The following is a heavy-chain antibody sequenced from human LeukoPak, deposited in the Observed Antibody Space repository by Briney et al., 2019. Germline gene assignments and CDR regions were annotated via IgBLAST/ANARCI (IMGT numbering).Heavy chain of an antibody. CDR1: GGSISSSNW. V-gene: IGHV4-4*02. CDR2: IYHSGST. J-gene: IGHJ4*02. Sequence: PSGTLSLTCAVSGGSISSSNWWSWVRQPPGKGLEWIGEIYHSGSTNYNPSLKSRVTISVDKSKNQFSLKLSSVTAADTAVYYCARGQVGATTLYYFDYWGQGTLVTVSS. CDR3: ARGQVGATTLYYFDY. D-gene: IGHD1-26*01.